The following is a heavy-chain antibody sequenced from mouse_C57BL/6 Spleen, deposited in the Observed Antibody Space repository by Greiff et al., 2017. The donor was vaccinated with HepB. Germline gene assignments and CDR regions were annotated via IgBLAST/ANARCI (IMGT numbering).Heavy chain of an antibody. CDR1: GYTFTSYG. CDR2: IYPRSGNT. CDR3: ARGGNYGSSYGYFDY. D-gene: IGHD1-1*01. J-gene: IGHJ2*01. Sequence: QVQLQQSGAELARPGASVKLSCKASGYTFTSYGISWVKQRTGQGLEWIGEIYPRSGNTYYNEKFKGKATLTADKSSSTAYMELRSLTSEDSAVYFCARGGNYGSSYGYFDYWGQGTTLTVSS. V-gene: IGHV1-81*01.